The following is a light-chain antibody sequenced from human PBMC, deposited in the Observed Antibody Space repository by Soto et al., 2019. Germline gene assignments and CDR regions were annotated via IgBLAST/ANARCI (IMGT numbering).Light chain of an antibody. CDR1: QGISTF. CDR3: QQSDRMPWT. Sequence: DIHMTQSPSSLSTSVGDRVTITCRASQGISTFLNWYQQKPGKAPRLLIYAASRLQSGGPARFSGSGAETDFTLTISSLQPEDSATYYCQQSDRMPWTFGQGTKVDI. V-gene: IGKV1-39*01. CDR2: AAS. J-gene: IGKJ1*01.